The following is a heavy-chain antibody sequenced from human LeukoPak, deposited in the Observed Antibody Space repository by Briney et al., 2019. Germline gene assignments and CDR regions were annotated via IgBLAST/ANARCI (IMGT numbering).Heavy chain of an antibody. D-gene: IGHD3-22*01. CDR2: IWYDGSNK. Sequence: GSLRLSFAASGFTFSSYGMHWVRQAPGKGLEWVAVIWYDGSNKYYADSVKGRFTISRDNSKNTLYLQMNSLRAEDTAVYYCARVLLPLYGMDVWGQGTTVTVSS. V-gene: IGHV3-33*01. CDR1: GFTFSSYG. J-gene: IGHJ6*02. CDR3: ARVLLPLYGMDV.